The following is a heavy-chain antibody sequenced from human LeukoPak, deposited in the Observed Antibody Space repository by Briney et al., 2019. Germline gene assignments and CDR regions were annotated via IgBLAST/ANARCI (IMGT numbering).Heavy chain of an antibody. V-gene: IGHV4-39*01. Sequence: SETLSLTCTVSVDSVSSRGYYWGWTRQPPGKGLEWIGSIYYSGSAYQNPSLKSRVTISVDTSKNQFSLKVSSVIAADTAVYYCARHIGYNYGHLDYWGQGTLVTVSS. CDR3: ARHIGYNYGHLDY. CDR1: VDSVSSRGYY. J-gene: IGHJ4*02. D-gene: IGHD5-18*01. CDR2: IYYSGSA.